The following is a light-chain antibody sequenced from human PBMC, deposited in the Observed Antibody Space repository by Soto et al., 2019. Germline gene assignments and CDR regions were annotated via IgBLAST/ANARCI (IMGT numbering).Light chain of an antibody. J-gene: IGKJ3*01. Sequence: DIQMTQSPSSLSASVGDRVTITCRASQGIGNYLAWYQQKPGKVPKLLIHAASTLQSGVPFRFSGTPYGTEFSLTNSSLQNEDVDSHCCHKNYRAQFAFGPGPKVDI. CDR3: HKNYRAQFA. CDR2: AAS. CDR1: QGIGNY. V-gene: IGKV1-27*01.